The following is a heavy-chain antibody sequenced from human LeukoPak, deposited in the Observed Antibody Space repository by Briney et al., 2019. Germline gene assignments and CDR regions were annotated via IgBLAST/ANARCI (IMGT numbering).Heavy chain of an antibody. Sequence: GGSLRLSCAASGFTFGSYAMSWVRQAPGKGLEWVSGISGGYGNTYYADSVKGRFTISRDNSKNTLYLQLNSLRAEDTAVYYCAKGHYSGTKLGFDYWGQGTLVTVSS. D-gene: IGHD1-26*01. J-gene: IGHJ4*02. CDR3: AKGHYSGTKLGFDY. V-gene: IGHV3-23*01. CDR2: ISGGYGNT. CDR1: GFTFGSYA.